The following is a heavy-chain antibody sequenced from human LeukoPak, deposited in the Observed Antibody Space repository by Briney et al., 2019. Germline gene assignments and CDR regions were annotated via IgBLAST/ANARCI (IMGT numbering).Heavy chain of an antibody. V-gene: IGHV3-48*01. CDR1: GFTFSSYS. CDR2: ISSSSSTI. Sequence: GGSLRLSCAASGFTFSSYSMNWVRQAPGKGLEWVSYISSSSSTIYYADSVKVRFTISRDNAKNSLYLQMNSLRAEDTAVYYCAREGGAARFQYYYYYMGVWGKGTTVTVSS. D-gene: IGHD1-26*01. J-gene: IGHJ6*03. CDR3: AREGGAARFQYYYYYMGV.